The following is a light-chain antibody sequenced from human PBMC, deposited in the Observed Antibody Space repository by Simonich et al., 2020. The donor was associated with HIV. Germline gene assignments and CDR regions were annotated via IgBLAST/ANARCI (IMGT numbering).Light chain of an antibody. CDR3: MQGTLWWA. J-gene: IGKJ1*01. CDR1: QSLIHRDGNTY. CDR2: KVS. V-gene: IGKV2-30*02. Sequence: DIVMTQSPLSLPVTLGQPASISCRSSQSLIHRDGNTYLNWYHQRPGQYPRRLIYKVSNRDAGVPDRFSGSGSDTDFTLKISRVEAEDVGIYYCMQGTLWWAFGQGTKVEIK.